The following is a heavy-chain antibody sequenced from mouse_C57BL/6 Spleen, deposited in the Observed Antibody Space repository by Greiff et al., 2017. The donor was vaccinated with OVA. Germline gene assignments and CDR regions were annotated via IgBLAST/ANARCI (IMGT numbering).Heavy chain of an antibody. D-gene: IGHD2-4*01. Sequence: EVKLQESGPGLVKPSQSLSLTCSVTGYSITSGYYWNWIRQFPGNKLEWMGYISYDGSNNYNPSLKNRISITRDTSKNQFFLKLNSVTTEDTATYYCANNDYDEGAWFAYWGQGTLVTVSA. J-gene: IGHJ3*01. CDR2: ISYDGSN. CDR3: ANNDYDEGAWFAY. CDR1: GYSITSGYY. V-gene: IGHV3-6*01.